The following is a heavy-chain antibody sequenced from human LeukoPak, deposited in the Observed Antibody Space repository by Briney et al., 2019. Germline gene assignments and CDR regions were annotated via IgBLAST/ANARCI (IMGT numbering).Heavy chain of an antibody. V-gene: IGHV3-7*03. D-gene: IGHD6-13*01. CDR1: GFTFSSYW. CDR2: IKQDGSEK. J-gene: IGHJ6*02. CDR3: ALNFGYSKYYGMDV. Sequence: GGSLRLSCAASGFTFSSYWMSWVRQAPGKGPEWVANIKQDGSEKYYVDSVKGRFTVSRDNAKNSLYLQMNSLRAEDTAVYYCALNFGYSKYYGMDVWGQGTTVTVSS.